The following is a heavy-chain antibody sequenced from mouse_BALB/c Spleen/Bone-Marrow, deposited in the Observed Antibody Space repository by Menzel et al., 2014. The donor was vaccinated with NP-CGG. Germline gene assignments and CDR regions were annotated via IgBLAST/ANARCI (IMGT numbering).Heavy chain of an antibody. CDR2: ISSGSSTI. D-gene: IGHD2-10*02. V-gene: IGHV5-17*02. Sequence: EVKVEESGGGLVQPGGSRKLSCAASGFTFSSFGIHWVRQAPEKGLEWVAYISSGSSTIYYADTVKGRFTIPRDNPKNTLFLQMTSLRSEDTAMYYCARSGYGDYYAMDYWGQGTSVTVSS. J-gene: IGHJ4*01. CDR1: GFTFSSFG. CDR3: ARSGYGDYYAMDY.